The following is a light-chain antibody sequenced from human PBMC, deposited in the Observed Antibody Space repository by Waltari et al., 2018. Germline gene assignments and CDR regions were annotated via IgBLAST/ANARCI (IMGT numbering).Light chain of an antibody. CDR3: AAGDDSLPWV. V-gene: IGLV1-44*01. CDR1: SSKIGSNP. Sequence: QSVLPQPPSASGTPGPRVTISCSGSSSKIGSNPVTWYQQPPGTAPILLILSNNQRPSGVPYRFSGSKSGTSASLAISGLQSEDEADYYCAAGDDSLPWVFGGGTKLTVL. CDR2: SNN. J-gene: IGLJ3*02.